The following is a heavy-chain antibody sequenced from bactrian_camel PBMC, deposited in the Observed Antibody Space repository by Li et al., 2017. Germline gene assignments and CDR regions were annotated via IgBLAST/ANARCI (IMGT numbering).Heavy chain of an antibody. CDR1: GYTYMSYC. CDR3: KTQPLVKAGCDH. Sequence: HVQLVESGGGSVQPGGSLELSCAISGYTYMSYCMGWFRQVPGREREGVAAIGSDGRPVYAEFARGRFTASQDNAKDTLFLQMTSLKPEDTAVYSCKTQPLVKAGCDHSGQGTQVTVS. CDR2: IGSDGRP. J-gene: IGHJ4*01. V-gene: IGHV3S55*01. D-gene: IGHD6*01.